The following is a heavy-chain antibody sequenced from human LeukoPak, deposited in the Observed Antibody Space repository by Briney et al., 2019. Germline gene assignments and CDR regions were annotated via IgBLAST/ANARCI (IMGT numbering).Heavy chain of an antibody. CDR1: GFTFSTYA. J-gene: IGHJ1*01. CDR3: AKTFIFGGDHFQH. CDR2: ISGSGDTT. D-gene: IGHD2-21*02. Sequence: GGSLRLSCAASGFTFSTYAMSWVRQAPGKGVEWVSGISGSGDTTHYADSVKGRFTISRDNSKNTLYLQMSSLRADDTAVYYCAKTFIFGGDHFQHWGQGTLVTVFS. V-gene: IGHV3-23*01.